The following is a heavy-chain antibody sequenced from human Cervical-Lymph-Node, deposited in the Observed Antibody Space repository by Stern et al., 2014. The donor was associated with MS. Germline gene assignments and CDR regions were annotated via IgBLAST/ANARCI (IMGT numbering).Heavy chain of an antibody. CDR1: GYTFISYN. D-gene: IGHD2-15*01. CDR2: INPSGGRT. CDR3: ARDLARYPKDIGSYYGY. J-gene: IGHJ4*02. V-gene: IGHV1-46*01. Sequence: QVQLVQSGAEVKKPGASVKISCKASGYTFISYNMHWVRQAPGQGLEWMGVINPSGGRTPYAQKFQGRCTMTRDTSTSTVYMELSSLSSEDTAVYWCARDLARYPKDIGSYYGYWGKGTLVTVSS.